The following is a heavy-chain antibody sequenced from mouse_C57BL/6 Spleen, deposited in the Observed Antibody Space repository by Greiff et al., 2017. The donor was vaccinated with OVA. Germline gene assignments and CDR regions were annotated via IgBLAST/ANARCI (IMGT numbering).Heavy chain of an antibody. Sequence: QVQLQQPGTELVKPGASVKLSCKASGYTFTSYWMHWVKQRPGHGLEWIGNINPSNGGTTYNEKFKGKATLTVDKSSSTAYMQLSSLTSEDSAVYYCARAYYSNSWYFDVWGTGTTVTVSS. CDR3: ARAYYSNSWYFDV. D-gene: IGHD2-5*01. CDR1: GYTFTSYW. J-gene: IGHJ1*03. V-gene: IGHV1-53*01. CDR2: INPSNGGT.